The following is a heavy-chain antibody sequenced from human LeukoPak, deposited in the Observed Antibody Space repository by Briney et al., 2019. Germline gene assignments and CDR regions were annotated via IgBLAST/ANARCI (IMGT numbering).Heavy chain of an antibody. V-gene: IGHV4-39*01. CDR2: IYHSGIT. CDR1: SVSISSSNSY. Sequence: SETLSLTCTVSSVSISSSNSYWGWIRQPPGKGLEWIGNIYHSGITYYNHFNSSLKSRITISIDTSKNQFSLRLTSVTAADTAVYFCATLVSTRYYFDYWGQGTLVTVSS. J-gene: IGHJ4*02. D-gene: IGHD5/OR15-5a*01. CDR3: ATLVSTRYYFDY.